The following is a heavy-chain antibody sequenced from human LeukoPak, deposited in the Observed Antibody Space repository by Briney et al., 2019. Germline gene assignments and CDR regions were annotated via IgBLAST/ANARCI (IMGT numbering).Heavy chain of an antibody. V-gene: IGHV3-64*01. J-gene: IGHJ4*02. CDR3: ARASGSMNYFDY. D-gene: IGHD3-10*01. CDR2: ISSNGGST. Sequence: GGSLRLSCAASGFTFSSYAMHWVRQAPGKGPEYVSAISSNGGSTYYANSVKGRFTISRDNSKNTLYLQMGSLRAEDMAVYYCARASGSMNYFDYWGQGTLVTVSS. CDR1: GFTFSSYA.